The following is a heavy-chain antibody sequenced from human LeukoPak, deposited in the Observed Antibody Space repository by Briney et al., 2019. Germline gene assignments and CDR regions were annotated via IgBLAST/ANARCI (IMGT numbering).Heavy chain of an antibody. V-gene: IGHV3-11*05. Sequence: GGSLRLSCAASGFTFSDYYMTWIRQAPGKGLEWVSYITSSSGYTNYADSVKGRFTISRDNAKNSLYLQMNSLRAEDTAVYYCARGYTYGDYWGQGTLVTVSS. CDR2: ITSSSGYT. J-gene: IGHJ4*02. D-gene: IGHD5-18*01. CDR1: GFTFSDYY. CDR3: ARGYTYGDY.